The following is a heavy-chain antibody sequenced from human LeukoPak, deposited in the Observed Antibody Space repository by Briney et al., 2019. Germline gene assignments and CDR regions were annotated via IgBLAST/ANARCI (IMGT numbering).Heavy chain of an antibody. Sequence: GGSLRLSCAASGFTFSSYGMHWVRQAPGKGLEWVAFIRYDGSNKYSADSVKGRFTISRDNSKNTLYLQMNSLRAEDTAVYYCAKDLSVVAAAVDYWGQGTLVTVSS. J-gene: IGHJ4*02. CDR3: AKDLSVVAAAVDY. CDR2: IRYDGSNK. V-gene: IGHV3-30*02. D-gene: IGHD2-15*01. CDR1: GFTFSSYG.